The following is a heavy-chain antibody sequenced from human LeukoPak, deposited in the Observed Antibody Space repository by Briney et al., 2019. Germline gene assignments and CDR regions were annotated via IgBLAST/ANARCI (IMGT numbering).Heavy chain of an antibody. CDR3: AKVFTMVRGAADY. Sequence: PGGTLRLSCAASGFAFSSYAMSWVRQAPGRGLEWVSTISDSGSSTYYADSVKGRFTISRDNSKSTVYLQINSLSAEDMAVYYCAKVFTMVRGAADYWGQGTLVTVSS. D-gene: IGHD3-10*01. CDR2: ISDSGSST. J-gene: IGHJ4*02. CDR1: GFAFSSYA. V-gene: IGHV3-23*01.